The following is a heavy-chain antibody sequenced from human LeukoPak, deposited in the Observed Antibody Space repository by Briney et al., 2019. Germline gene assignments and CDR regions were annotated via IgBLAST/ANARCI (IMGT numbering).Heavy chain of an antibody. CDR2: IIPILGIA. J-gene: IGHJ5*02. CDR1: GGTFSSYA. V-gene: IGHV1-69*04. Sequence: SVKVSCKASGGTFSSYAISWVRQAPGQGLEWMGRIIPILGIANYAQKFRGRVTITADKSTSTAYMELSSLRSEDTAVYYCARVPPRIAVAGSYEFDPWGQGTLVTVSS. CDR3: ARVPPRIAVAGSYEFDP. D-gene: IGHD6-19*01.